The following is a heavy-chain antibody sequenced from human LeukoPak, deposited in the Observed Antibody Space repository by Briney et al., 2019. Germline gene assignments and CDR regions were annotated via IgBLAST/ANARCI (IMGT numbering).Heavy chain of an antibody. CDR3: ARDPDGYGGAFDI. D-gene: IGHD4-23*01. CDR1: GESVSGYY. V-gene: IGHV4-59*02. CDR2: IYYSGST. Sequence: SETLSLTCAVYGESVSGYYWSWMRQPPGKGLEWIGYIYYSGSTNYNPSLKSRVTISVDTSKNQFSLKLRSVTAADTAVYYCARDPDGYGGAFDIWGQGTMVTVSS. J-gene: IGHJ3*02.